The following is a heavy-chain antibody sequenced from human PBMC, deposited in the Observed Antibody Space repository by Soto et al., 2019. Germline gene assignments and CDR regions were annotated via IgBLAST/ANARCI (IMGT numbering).Heavy chain of an antibody. CDR3: TRALLKSLAY. CDR1: GASVSTSYW. Sequence: QVQLQESGPGLVKPSGTLSLACAVSGASVSTSYWWSWVRQPPGKGLEWIGEIHYSGTTNDNPSLEXXFXIXXAKSKTQFSVNLNSVTAADTAMYYCTRALLKSLAYWGQGTLVTVSS. D-gene: IGHD3-9*01. V-gene: IGHV4-4*02. CDR2: IHYSGTT. J-gene: IGHJ4*02.